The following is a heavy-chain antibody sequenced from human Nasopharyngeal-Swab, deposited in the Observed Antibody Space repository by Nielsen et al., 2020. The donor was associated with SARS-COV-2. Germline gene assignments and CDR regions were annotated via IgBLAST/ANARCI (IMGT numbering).Heavy chain of an antibody. D-gene: IGHD3-16*02. V-gene: IGHV5-51*01. CDR1: GYSFTSYW. CDR3: ARRGYDYVWGSYRPESWFDP. CDR2: IYPGDSDT. Sequence: GEFLKISCKGSGYSFTSYWIGWVRQMPGKGLEWMGIIYPGDSDTRYSPSFQGQVTISADKSISTAYLQWSSLKASDTAMYYCARRGYDYVWGSYRPESWFDPWGQGTLVTVSS. J-gene: IGHJ5*02.